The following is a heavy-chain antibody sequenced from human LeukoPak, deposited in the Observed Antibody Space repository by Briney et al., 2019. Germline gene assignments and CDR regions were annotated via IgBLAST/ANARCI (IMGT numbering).Heavy chain of an antibody. V-gene: IGHV3-74*01. Sequence: GGSLRLSCAASGFTFSSYWMHWVRQAPGKGLVWVSRINSDGSSRSYADSVKGRFTISRDNAKNTLYLQMNSLRAEDTAVYYCARAAWYYYDSSGYYYLAGFDYWGQGTLVTVSS. CDR1: GFTFSSYW. D-gene: IGHD3-22*01. CDR2: INSDGSSR. CDR3: ARAAWYYYDSSGYYYLAGFDY. J-gene: IGHJ4*02.